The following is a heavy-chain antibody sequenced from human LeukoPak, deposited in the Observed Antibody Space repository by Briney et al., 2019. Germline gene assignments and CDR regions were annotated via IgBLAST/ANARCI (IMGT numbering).Heavy chain of an antibody. CDR3: ARETSGSNDAFDI. Sequence: PSGTLSLTCAVYGGSFSGYYWTWIRQPPGKGLEWIGEINHSGSTNYNPSLKSRVAISVDTSKNQFSLKLSSVTAADTAVYYCARETSGSNDAFDIWGQGTMVTVSS. CDR1: GGSFSGYY. D-gene: IGHD1-26*01. J-gene: IGHJ3*02. V-gene: IGHV4-34*01. CDR2: INHSGST.